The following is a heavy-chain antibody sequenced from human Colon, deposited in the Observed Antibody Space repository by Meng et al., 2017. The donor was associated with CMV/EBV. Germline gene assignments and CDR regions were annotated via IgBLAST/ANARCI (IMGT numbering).Heavy chain of an antibody. CDR2: ITVYNGNT. Sequence: ASVKVSCKASGYTFTSYYMHWVRQAPGQGLEWMGWITVYNGNTNYAQKFQGRVTMTTDTSTSTAYMELRSLRSDDTAVYYCARDGGEAAGTPFYYYGMDVWGQGTTVTVSS. J-gene: IGHJ6*02. CDR3: ARDGGEAAGTPFYYYGMDV. V-gene: IGHV1-18*04. CDR1: GYTFTSYY. D-gene: IGHD6-13*01.